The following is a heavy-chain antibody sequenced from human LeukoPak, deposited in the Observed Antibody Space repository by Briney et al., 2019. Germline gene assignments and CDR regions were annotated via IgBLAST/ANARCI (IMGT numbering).Heavy chain of an antibody. CDR3: TKFWEDYYYYMDV. Sequence: GGSLRLSCAASGFTFSSYAMSWVRQAPGKGLEWVSAISGSGGSTYYADSVKGRFTISRDNSKNTLYLQMNSLRAEDTAVYYCTKFWEDYYYYMDVWGKGTTVTVSS. CDR2: ISGSGGST. D-gene: IGHD1-26*01. V-gene: IGHV3-23*01. J-gene: IGHJ6*03. CDR1: GFTFSSYA.